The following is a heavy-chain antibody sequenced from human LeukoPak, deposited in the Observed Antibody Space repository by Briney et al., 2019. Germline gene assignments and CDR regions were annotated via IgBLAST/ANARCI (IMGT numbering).Heavy chain of an antibody. J-gene: IGHJ4*02. CDR2: INPSGGST. CDR3: ARDQGLRYYYGSGSYYFLGY. Sequence: ASVKVSCKASGYTFTSYFMHWVRQAPGQGLEWMGIINPSGGSTSYAQKFQGRVTITRDMSTSTVYMELSSLRSEDTAVYYCARDQGLRYYYGSGSYYFLGYWGQGTLVTVSS. D-gene: IGHD3-10*01. CDR1: GYTFTSYF. V-gene: IGHV1-46*01.